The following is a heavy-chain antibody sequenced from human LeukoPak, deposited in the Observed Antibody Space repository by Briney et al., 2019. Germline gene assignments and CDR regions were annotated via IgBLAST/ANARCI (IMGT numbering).Heavy chain of an antibody. D-gene: IGHD5-12*01. CDR1: GFTFSCYA. CDR3: VKRSYSGTYYYDY. CDR2: ISSDGGST. J-gene: IGHJ4*02. Sequence: GGSLRLSCSASGFTFSCYAMHWVRQAPGKGLEYVPSISSDGGSTYYADSVKGRFTISRDNSKNTLYLQMSSLRAEDTAVFYCVKRSYSGTYYYDYWGQGTLVTVSS. V-gene: IGHV3-64D*06.